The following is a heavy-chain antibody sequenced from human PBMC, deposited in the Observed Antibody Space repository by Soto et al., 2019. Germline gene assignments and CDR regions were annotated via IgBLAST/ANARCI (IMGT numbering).Heavy chain of an antibody. D-gene: IGHD6-19*01. V-gene: IGHV3-74*01. CDR2: TNSDGSDT. CDR3: ARDRGWSFFDY. CDR1: GFTYSSYW. Sequence: GGSLRLSCAPSGFTYSSYWMYWVRQAPGKGLVWVSRTNSDGSDTTYADSVKGRFTISGDNAKNTLYLQMNSLRAEDTAVYYCARDRGWSFFDYWGQGT. J-gene: IGHJ4*02.